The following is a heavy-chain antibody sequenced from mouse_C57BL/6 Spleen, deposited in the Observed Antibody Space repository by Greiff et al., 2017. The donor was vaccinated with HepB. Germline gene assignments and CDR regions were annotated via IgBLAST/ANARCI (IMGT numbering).Heavy chain of an antibody. J-gene: IGHJ2*01. CDR1: GYTFTSYW. CDR3: ARWGTTVVATREYFDY. D-gene: IGHD1-1*01. CDR2: IDPSDSYT. Sequence: VQLQQPGAELVKPGASVKLSCKASGYTFTSYWMQWVKQRPGQGLEWIGEIDPSDSYTNYNQKFKGKATLTVDTSSSTAYMQLSSLTSEDSAVYYCARWGTTVVATREYFDYWGQGTTLTVSS. V-gene: IGHV1-50*01.